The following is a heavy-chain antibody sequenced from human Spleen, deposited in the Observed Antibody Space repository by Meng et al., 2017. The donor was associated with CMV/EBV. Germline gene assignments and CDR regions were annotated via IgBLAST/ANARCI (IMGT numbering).Heavy chain of an antibody. CDR1: GYTFTSYD. Sequence: ASVKVSCKASGYTFTSYDINWARQATGQGLEWMGWMNPNSGNTGYAQKFQGRVTITRNTSISTAYMELSRLRSDDTAVYYCAREAHCSSSSCAVDYWGQGTLVTVSS. V-gene: IGHV1-8*03. D-gene: IGHD2-2*01. J-gene: IGHJ4*02. CDR3: AREAHCSSSSCAVDY. CDR2: MNPNSGNT.